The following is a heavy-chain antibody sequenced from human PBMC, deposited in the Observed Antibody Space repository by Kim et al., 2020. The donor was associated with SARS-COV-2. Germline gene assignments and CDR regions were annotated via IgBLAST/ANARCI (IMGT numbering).Heavy chain of an antibody. D-gene: IGHD2-15*01. J-gene: IGHJ4*02. CDR3: ARLRWSGGSCYSPDY. V-gene: IGHV3-48*02. Sequence: DSVEARFTISGDDAKNSLFLQMNSLGDEDAAVYYCARLRWSGGSCYSPDYWGQGTLVTVSS.